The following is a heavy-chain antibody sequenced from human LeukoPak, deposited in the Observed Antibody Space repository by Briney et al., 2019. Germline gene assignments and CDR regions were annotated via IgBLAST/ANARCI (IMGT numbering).Heavy chain of an antibody. V-gene: IGHV4-34*01. CDR3: ARTYHSSGRALH. J-gene: IGHJ4*02. D-gene: IGHD3-10*01. CDR2: MDHIGGT. CDR1: GTTLTGYY. Sequence: SETLSLTCVVHGTTLTGYYFSWVRQPPGKGLEWVGEMDHIGGTNYNPALKSRVTMSIDTSKDQFYLKLRSVTAADTAVYYCARTYHSSGRALHWGQGTPVTVSS.